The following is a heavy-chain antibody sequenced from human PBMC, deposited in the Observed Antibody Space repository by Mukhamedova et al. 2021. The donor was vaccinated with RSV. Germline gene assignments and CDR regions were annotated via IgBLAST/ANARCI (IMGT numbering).Heavy chain of an antibody. V-gene: IGHV3-53*01. D-gene: IGHD7-27*01. Sequence: VRQTPGKGLEWVSVIYKYGDTYYADSVKGRFTISRDNPKNTLYLQMNSLRVEDTAMYYCASTWGPPPPYFDYSGQGTLVTVSS. CDR2: IYKYGDT. CDR3: ASTWGPPPPYFDY. J-gene: IGHJ4*02.